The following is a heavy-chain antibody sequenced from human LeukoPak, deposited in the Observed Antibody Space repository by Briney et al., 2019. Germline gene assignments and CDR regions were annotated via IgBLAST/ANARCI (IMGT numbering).Heavy chain of an antibody. V-gene: IGHV3-33*01. D-gene: IGHD2-21*02. CDR2: IWYDGSNK. J-gene: IGHJ4*02. CDR3: ARQAGDRYCDS. Sequence: GGSLRLSCGASGFTSSLNGMHWVRQAPGKGLEWVAVIWYDGSNKYYADSVRGRFTISRDNSKNTLYLQMNSLRVEDTSVYYCARQAGDRYCDSWGQGTLVTVSS. CDR1: GFTSSLNG.